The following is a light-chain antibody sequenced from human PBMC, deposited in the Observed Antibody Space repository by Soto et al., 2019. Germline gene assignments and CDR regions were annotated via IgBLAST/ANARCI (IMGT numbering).Light chain of an antibody. V-gene: IGLV2-14*01. CDR2: EVS. J-gene: IGLJ1*01. Sequence: QSVLTQPASVSGSPGQSITISCTRASSDVGDYNYVSWYQQHPDKAPKLMIYEVSNRPSGVSNRFSGSKSGNTASLTISGLQAEDEADYYCSSYTSSRYVFGTGTKLTVL. CDR1: SSDVGDYNY. CDR3: SSYTSSRYV.